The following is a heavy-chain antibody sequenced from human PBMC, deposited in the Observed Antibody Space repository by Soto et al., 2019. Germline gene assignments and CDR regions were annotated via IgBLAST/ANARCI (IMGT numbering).Heavy chain of an antibody. Sequence: QVQLVQSGAEVKKPGSSVKVSCKASGGTVSSYAISWVRQAPGQGLEWMGGFIPIFGTANYAQKFQGRVTITEDESTSTAYMELSSLRSEDTAVYYCARLSRYDFWSGQNTTDAFDIWGQGTMVTVSS. CDR2: FIPIFGTA. CDR1: GGTVSSYA. J-gene: IGHJ3*02. CDR3: ARLSRYDFWSGQNTTDAFDI. V-gene: IGHV1-69*01. D-gene: IGHD3-3*01.